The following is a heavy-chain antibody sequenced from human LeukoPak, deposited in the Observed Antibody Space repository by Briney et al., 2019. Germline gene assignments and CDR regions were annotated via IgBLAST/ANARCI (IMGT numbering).Heavy chain of an antibody. D-gene: IGHD2-2*01. V-gene: IGHV3-30*03. CDR1: GFTFSSYS. J-gene: IGHJ6*02. CDR2: ISYDGSNK. CDR3: ARGSPPHCSSTSCYLTYGMDV. Sequence: GGSLRLSCAASGFTFSSYSMNWVRQAPGKGLEWVAVISYDGSNKYYADSVKGRFTVSRDNSKNTLYLQMNSLRAEDTAVYYCARGSPPHCSSTSCYLTYGMDVWGQGTTVTVSS.